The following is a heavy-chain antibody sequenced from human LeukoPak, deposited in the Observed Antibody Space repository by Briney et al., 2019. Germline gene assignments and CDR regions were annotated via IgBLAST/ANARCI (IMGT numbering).Heavy chain of an antibody. J-gene: IGHJ6*03. Sequence: GGSLRLSCAASGFTFSSFDMHWVRQPTGQGLEWVSTIGTASDTYYPGSVEGRFTLSRDNAKNSLYLQMYSLTAGDTAVYYCARGPPRGKYYYMDVWGKGTTVTVSS. D-gene: IGHD1-1*01. CDR2: IGTASDT. CDR1: GFTFSSFD. CDR3: ARGPPRGKYYYMDV. V-gene: IGHV3-13*01.